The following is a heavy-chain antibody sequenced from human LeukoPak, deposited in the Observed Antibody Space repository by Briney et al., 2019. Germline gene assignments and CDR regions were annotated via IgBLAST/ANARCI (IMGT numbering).Heavy chain of an antibody. Sequence: SETLSLTCTVSGGSISSGGYYWSWIRQPPGKGLEWIGYIYHSGSTYYNPSLKSRVTISVDRSKNQFSLKLSSVTAADTAVYYCARVFREGYDAFDIWGQGTMVTVSS. CDR2: IYHSGST. V-gene: IGHV4-30-2*01. CDR1: GGSISSGGYY. CDR3: ARVFREGYDAFDI. D-gene: IGHD1-26*01. J-gene: IGHJ3*02.